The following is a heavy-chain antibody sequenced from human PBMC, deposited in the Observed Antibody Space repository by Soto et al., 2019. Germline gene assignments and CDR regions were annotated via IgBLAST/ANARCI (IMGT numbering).Heavy chain of an antibody. CDR1: GFTFSNAW. V-gene: IGHV3-15*01. D-gene: IGHD2-2*01. CDR2: IKSKTDGGTT. J-gene: IGHJ6*02. CDR3: TGLYCSSTSCLYYYYYGMDV. Sequence: GGSLRLSCAASGFTFSNAWMSWVRQAPGKGLERVGRIKSKTDGGTTDYAAPVKGRFTISRDDSKNTLYLQMNSLKTEDTAVYYCTGLYCSSTSCLYYYYYGMDVWGQGTTVTVSS.